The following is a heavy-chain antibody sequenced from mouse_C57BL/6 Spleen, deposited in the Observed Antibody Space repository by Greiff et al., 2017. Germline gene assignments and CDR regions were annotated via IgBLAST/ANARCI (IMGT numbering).Heavy chain of an antibody. D-gene: IGHD1-1*01. CDR2: INPGSGGT. CDR1: GYAFTNYL. J-gene: IGHJ1*03. CDR3: ARELDYYGISDWYFDV. Sequence: VQLQQSGAELVRPGTSVKVSCKASGYAFTNYLIEWVKQRPGQGLEWIGVINPGSGGTNYNEKFKGKATLTADKSSSTAYMQLRSLTSEDSAVYFCARELDYYGISDWYFDVWGTGTTVTVSS. V-gene: IGHV1-54*01.